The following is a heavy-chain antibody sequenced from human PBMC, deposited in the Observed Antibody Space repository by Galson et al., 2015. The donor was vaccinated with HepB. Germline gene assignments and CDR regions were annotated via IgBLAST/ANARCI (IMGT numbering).Heavy chain of an antibody. CDR2: IYYSGST. CDR1: GGSISSGDYY. J-gene: IGHJ4*02. CDR3: ARVVGGSGSYGPGNRIDY. Sequence: TLSLTCTVSGGSISSGDYYWSWIRQPPGKGLEWIGYIYYSGSTYYNPSLKSRVSISVATSRNHFSLNLSSVTAADTAVYYCARVVGGSGSYGPGNRIDYWGQGTLVTVSS. D-gene: IGHD3-10*01. V-gene: IGHV4-30-4*01.